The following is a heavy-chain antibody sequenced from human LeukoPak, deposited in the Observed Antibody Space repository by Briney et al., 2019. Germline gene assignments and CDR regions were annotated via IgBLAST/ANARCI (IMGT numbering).Heavy chain of an antibody. V-gene: IGHV3-11*04. CDR3: ARAPYYYGSGSPKDY. Sequence: PGGSLRLSCAASGFTLSDYYMSWIRQAPGKGLEWVSYISSSGSTIYYADSVKGRFTISRDNAKNSLYLRMNSLRAEDTAVYYCARAPYYYGSGSPKDYWGQGTLVTVSS. D-gene: IGHD3-10*01. CDR2: ISSSGSTI. J-gene: IGHJ4*02. CDR1: GFTLSDYY.